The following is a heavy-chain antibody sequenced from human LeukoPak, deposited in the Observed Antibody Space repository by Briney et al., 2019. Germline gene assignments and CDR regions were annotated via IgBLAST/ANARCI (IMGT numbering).Heavy chain of an antibody. CDR3: ARENTHDYGLLV. CDR1: GFTFTNYS. D-gene: IGHD4-17*01. V-gene: IGHV3-21*04. Sequence: GGSLRLSCAASGFTFTNYSMNWVRQAPGKGLEWVSSISRSSSYIYYAASVKGRFTISRDNAKNSLYLQMNSLRAGDTAVYYCARENTHDYGLLVWGQGTLVTVSS. J-gene: IGHJ4*02. CDR2: ISRSSSYI.